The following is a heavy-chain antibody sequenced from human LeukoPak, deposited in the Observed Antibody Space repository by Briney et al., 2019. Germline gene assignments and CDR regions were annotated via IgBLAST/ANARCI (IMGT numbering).Heavy chain of an antibody. CDR1: GFTFSSYA. Sequence: GGSLRLSCAASGFTFSSYAMHWVRQAPGKGLEWVAVISYDGSNKYYADSVKGRFTISRDNSKNTLYLQMNSLRAEDTAVYYCARGGPIYCSGDSCYPGDYWGQGTLVTVSS. D-gene: IGHD2-15*01. V-gene: IGHV3-30*04. CDR2: ISYDGSNK. J-gene: IGHJ4*02. CDR3: ARGGPIYCSGDSCYPGDY.